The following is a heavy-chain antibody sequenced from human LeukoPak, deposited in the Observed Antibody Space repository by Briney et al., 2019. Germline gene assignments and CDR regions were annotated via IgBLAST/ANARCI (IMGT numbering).Heavy chain of an antibody. J-gene: IGHJ4*02. D-gene: IGHD4-23*01. CDR3: ARDSYGGNWSLGY. Sequence: ASMKLSCKASGFTFTGYYFHWVRQAPGQGLEWMGWVNPNTGGTNYAQMFQGRVTMTRDTSLSTAYMELSRLTSDDTAVYYCARDSYGGNWSLGYWGQGTLVTVSS. V-gene: IGHV1-2*02. CDR1: GFTFTGYY. CDR2: VNPNTGGT.